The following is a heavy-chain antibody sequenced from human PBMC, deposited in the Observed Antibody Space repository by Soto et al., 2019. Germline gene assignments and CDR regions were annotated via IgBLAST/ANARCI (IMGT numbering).Heavy chain of an antibody. V-gene: IGHV4-30-2*01. D-gene: IGHD2-2*03. CDR3: AREGNLGRWIQPLDS. Sequence: SETLSLTCAVSGGSISSGGYSWSWIRQPPGKGLEWIGYIYHSGSTYYNPSLKSRVTISVDRSKNHFSLKLISVTTADTAVYFCAREGNLGRWIQPLDSWGQGTLVTVS. J-gene: IGHJ4*02. CDR2: IYHSGST. CDR1: GGSISSGGYS.